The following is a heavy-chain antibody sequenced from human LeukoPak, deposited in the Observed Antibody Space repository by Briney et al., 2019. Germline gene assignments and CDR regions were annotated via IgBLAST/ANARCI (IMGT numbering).Heavy chain of an antibody. J-gene: IGHJ4*02. D-gene: IGHD3-9*01. CDR2: ISAYNGNT. V-gene: IGHV1-18*01. Sequence: ASVTVSCTASGYTCTSYGISWVRQAPGQGLEWMGWISAYNGNTNYAQKLQVRVTMTTDTSTSTAYMELRSLRSDDTAVYYCARVPGSYDILTGYYFRANYYFDYWGQGTLVTVSS. CDR1: GYTCTSYG. CDR3: ARVPGSYDILTGYYFRANYYFDY.